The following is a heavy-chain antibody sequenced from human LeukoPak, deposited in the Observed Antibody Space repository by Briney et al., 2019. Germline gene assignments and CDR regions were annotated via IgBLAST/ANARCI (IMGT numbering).Heavy chain of an antibody. CDR2: ISVSSGST. V-gene: IGHV3-23*01. CDR3: AKSEGGTSRRPFDY. Sequence: PGGSLRLSCAASGFTFSNYVMSWVRQAPGKGLEWVSIISVSSGSTYYADSVKGWFTISRDNSKNTLYLQMNSLRAEDTAVYYCAKSEGGTSRRPFDYWGQGTLVTVSS. CDR1: GFTFSNYV. J-gene: IGHJ4*02. D-gene: IGHD2-2*01.